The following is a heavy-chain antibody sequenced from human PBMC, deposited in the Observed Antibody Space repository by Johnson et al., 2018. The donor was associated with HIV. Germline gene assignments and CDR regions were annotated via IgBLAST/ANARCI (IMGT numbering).Heavy chain of an antibody. V-gene: IGHV3-30*04. D-gene: IGHD1-26*01. CDR1: GFTFSSYA. CDR3: AKAVGGYAFDI. CDR2: ISYDGSNK. Sequence: MQLVESGGGVVQPGRSLRLSCAASGFTFSSYAMHWVRQAPGKGLEWVAVISYDGSNKYYGDSVKGRFTISRDNSKNTLYLQMNSLRVEDTAVYYCAKAVGGYAFDIWGQGTMVTVSS. J-gene: IGHJ3*02.